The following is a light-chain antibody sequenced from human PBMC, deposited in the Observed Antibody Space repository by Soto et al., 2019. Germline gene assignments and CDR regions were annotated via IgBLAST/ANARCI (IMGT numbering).Light chain of an antibody. Sequence: QSVLTQPPSVSGTPGQRVNISCSGSSSNIGRDYVYWYQQFPGTAPKLLIYRGNQRPSGVSDRFSGSKSGNTASLTISGLQAEDEGDFFCCSYAGNGAWVFGGGTKLTVL. CDR1: SSNIGRDY. V-gene: IGLV1-47*01. CDR3: CSYAGNGAWV. J-gene: IGLJ3*02. CDR2: RGN.